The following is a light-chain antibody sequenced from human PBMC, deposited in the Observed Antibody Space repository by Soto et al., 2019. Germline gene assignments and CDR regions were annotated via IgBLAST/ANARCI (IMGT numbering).Light chain of an antibody. CDR1: SSNIGSNT. J-gene: IGLJ1*01. CDR3: VAWDDSLNGYV. Sequence: QSVRTQPPSASGTPGQRVTISCSGSSSNIGSNTVNWYQQLPGTAPKLLIYGNNQRPSGVPDRFSGSKSGTSASLAISGLQSEDEADYYCVAWDDSLNGYVFGTGTKVTVL. CDR2: GNN. V-gene: IGLV1-44*01.